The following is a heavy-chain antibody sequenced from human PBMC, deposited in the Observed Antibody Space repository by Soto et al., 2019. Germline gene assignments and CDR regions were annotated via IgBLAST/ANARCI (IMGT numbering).Heavy chain of an antibody. CDR3: ARSRVGFDY. J-gene: IGHJ4*02. V-gene: IGHV3-48*02. D-gene: IGHD1-26*01. CDR2: ISSSSSTI. Sequence: EQRVESWGGLVQPGGSLRLSCAASGFTFSSYSMNWVRQAPGKGLEWVSYISSSSSTIYYADSVKGRFTISRDNAKNSLYLQRNSLIDDDTAVYYCARSRVGFDYGGQGTLVTVTA. CDR1: GFTFSSYS.